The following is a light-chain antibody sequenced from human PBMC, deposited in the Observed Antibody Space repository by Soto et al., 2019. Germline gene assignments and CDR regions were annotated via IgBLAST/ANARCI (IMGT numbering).Light chain of an antibody. J-gene: IGLJ1*01. V-gene: IGLV3-21*02. CDR2: DDS. CDR3: HVWDSSSDHYD. CDR1: NIGGKS. Sequence: SYELTQPPSVSVAPGQTARITCGGNNIGGKSVHWYQQKPGQAPVLVVYDDSDRPSGIPDRFSGSNSGDTATLTIRRVEAGDEADYYCHVWDSSSDHYDFGTGTKVTVL.